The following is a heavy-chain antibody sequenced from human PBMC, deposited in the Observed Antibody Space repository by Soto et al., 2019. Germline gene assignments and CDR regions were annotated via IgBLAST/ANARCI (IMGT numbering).Heavy chain of an antibody. D-gene: IGHD5-12*01. CDR2: IYYTGST. Sequence: PSETLSRTCTVSGGSINNHYLSWIRQPPGKGLEWIGYIYYTGSTNYNPSLKSRFTMSVDTSKNQFSLNLTSLTAADTAIYYCARATWYSEYWAQGTLVTVS. CDR1: GGSINNHY. J-gene: IGHJ4*02. CDR3: ARATWYSEY. V-gene: IGHV4-59*11.